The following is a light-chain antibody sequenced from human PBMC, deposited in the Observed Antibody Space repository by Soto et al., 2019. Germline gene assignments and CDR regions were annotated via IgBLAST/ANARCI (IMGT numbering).Light chain of an antibody. Sequence: SYALTQPPSVSLAPGQTARITCGGNNIGTYSVHWYQQKPGQAPVMVVSDDSDRPSGIPERFSGSNSGNTATLTISRVEPGDEADYYCQVWNSRSDHLYVFGTGTMVTVL. J-gene: IGLJ1*01. V-gene: IGLV3-21*02. CDR1: NIGTYS. CDR2: DDS. CDR3: QVWNSRSDHLYV.